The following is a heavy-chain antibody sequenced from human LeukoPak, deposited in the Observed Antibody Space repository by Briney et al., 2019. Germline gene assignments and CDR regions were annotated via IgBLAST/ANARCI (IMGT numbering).Heavy chain of an antibody. CDR1: GYTFVSFG. CDR2: ISGYNGNI. CDR3: ARRFCSSISCYDDDAFDM. Sequence: GASVKVSCKASGYTFVSFGISWVRQAPGQGLEWMGWISGYNGNINYAQKFQGRVTMTTDTSTGTTYLELRSLRYDGTAVYYCARRFCSSISCYDDDAFDMWGQGTMVSVSS. D-gene: IGHD2-2*01. J-gene: IGHJ3*02. V-gene: IGHV1-18*01.